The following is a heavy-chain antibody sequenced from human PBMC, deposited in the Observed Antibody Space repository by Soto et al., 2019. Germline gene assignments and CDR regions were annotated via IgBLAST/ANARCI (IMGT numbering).Heavy chain of an antibody. D-gene: IGHD6-13*01. CDR3: ARDGDGQQLYFEY. J-gene: IGHJ4*02. Sequence: QVQLVESGGGLVKPGGSLRLSCAASGFTFSDYYMSWIRQAPGKGLEWVSHISSSSSYTNYADSVKGRFTISRDNAQNSMYLPMTSLRAEDTAVYYCARDGDGQQLYFEYWGQGTLVTVSS. V-gene: IGHV3-11*05. CDR1: GFTFSDYY. CDR2: ISSSSSYT.